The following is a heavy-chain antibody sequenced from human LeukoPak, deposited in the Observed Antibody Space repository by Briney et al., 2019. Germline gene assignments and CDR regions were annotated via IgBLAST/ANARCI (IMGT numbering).Heavy chain of an antibody. CDR2: VNPNSGDA. CDR3: ARSSGSYWWFDS. CDR1: GYTFTGYY. J-gene: IGHJ5*01. V-gene: IGHV1-2*02. Sequence: GASVKVSCTASGYTFTGYYLHWVRQAPGQGLEWMGCVNPNSGDANYAQTFPGSVNMTRDTSISTVYIELSRLRSDDTAVYYCARSSGSYWWFDSWGQGTLVTVSS. D-gene: IGHD1-26*01.